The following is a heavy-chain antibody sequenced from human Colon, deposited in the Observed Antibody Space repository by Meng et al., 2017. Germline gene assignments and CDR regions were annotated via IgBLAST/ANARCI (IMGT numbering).Heavy chain of an antibody. CDR1: GGSFSGYY. J-gene: IGHJ4*02. Sequence: SQTRSLTGAVYGGSFSGYYWSWIRQPPGKGLEWIGEINHSGSTNYNPSLKSRVTISVDTSKNQFSLKLSSVTAADTAVYYCARGGIYSYGHYYFDDWGQGTLVTVSS. CDR2: INHSGST. V-gene: IGHV4-34*01. D-gene: IGHD5-18*01. CDR3: ARGGIYSYGHYYFDD.